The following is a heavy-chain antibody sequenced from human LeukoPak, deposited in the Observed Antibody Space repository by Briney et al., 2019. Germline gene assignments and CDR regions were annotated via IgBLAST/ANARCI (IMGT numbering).Heavy chain of an antibody. CDR2: IEPDGSKT. J-gene: IGHJ4*02. CDR3: ARITGTFDY. D-gene: IGHD1-20*01. Sequence: PGGSLRLSCAASGFSFNNAWMTWVRQAPGKGLEWVANIEPDGSKTYYVGSVRGRFTISRDNAKNLLYLHMNSLRAEDTAVYYCARITGTFDYWGQGTLVTVSS. V-gene: IGHV3-7*01. CDR1: GFSFNNAW.